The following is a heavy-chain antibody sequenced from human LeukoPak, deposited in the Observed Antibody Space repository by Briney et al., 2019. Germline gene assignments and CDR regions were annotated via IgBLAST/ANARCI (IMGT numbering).Heavy chain of an antibody. CDR1: GASISSHY. V-gene: IGHV4-59*11. CDR3: SRAGTGFNTPGAY. J-gene: IGHJ4*02. Sequence: PSETLSLTCSVSGASISSHYWSWIRQPPGQGLEWIGYIHYSGSTNCNPSLKSRVTISLDTSKNQFSLRLTSVTAADTAVYYCSRAGTGFNTPGAYWGQGTLVTVSS. D-gene: IGHD1-14*01. CDR2: IHYSGST.